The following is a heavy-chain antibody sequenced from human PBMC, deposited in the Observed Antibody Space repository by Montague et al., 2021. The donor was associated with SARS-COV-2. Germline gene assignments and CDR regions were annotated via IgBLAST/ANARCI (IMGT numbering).Heavy chain of an antibody. CDR2: IYNGGRT. CDR1: GGSIDSDIFF. CDR3: ARHRRYFVVTYYPDF. J-gene: IGHJ4*02. Sequence: SETLSLTCTVSGGSIDSDIFFWGWIRQPPGKSLEWIGVIYNGGRTFDNPSLKSRVTISVLTSRNQLSLNVKSVTAADTAVYYCARHRRYFVVTYYPDFWGQGILVTVSS. D-gene: IGHD3-10*01. V-gene: IGHV4-39*01.